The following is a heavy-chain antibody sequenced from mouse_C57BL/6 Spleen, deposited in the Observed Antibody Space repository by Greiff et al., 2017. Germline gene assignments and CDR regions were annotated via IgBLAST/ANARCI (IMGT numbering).Heavy chain of an antibody. V-gene: IGHV1-80*01. J-gene: IGHJ4*01. D-gene: IGHD4-1*01. CDR2: LYPGDGDT. CDR3: ARSGLGRVYAMDY. CDR1: GYAFSSYW. Sequence: QVQLKESGAELVKPGASVKISCKASGYAFSSYWMNWVKQRPGKGLEWIGQLYPGDGDTNYNGKFKGKATLTADKSSSTAYMQLSSLTSEDSAVYFCARSGLGRVYAMDYWGQGTSVTVAS.